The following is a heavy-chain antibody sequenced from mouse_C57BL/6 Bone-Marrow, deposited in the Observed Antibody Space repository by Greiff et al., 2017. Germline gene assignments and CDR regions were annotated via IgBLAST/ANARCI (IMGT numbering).Heavy chain of an antibody. CDR3: ASDWDYFDY. Sequence: VMLVESGAELVKPGASVKISCKASGYAFSTYWMNWVKQRPGKGLEWIGQIYPGDGDNNYNGKFKGKATLTAYQSSSTAYMQLSILTSKDSAVDIWASDWDYFDYWGQGTTLTVSS. CDR1: GYAFSTYW. J-gene: IGHJ2*01. V-gene: IGHV1-80*01. CDR2: IYPGDGDN. D-gene: IGHD4-1*01.